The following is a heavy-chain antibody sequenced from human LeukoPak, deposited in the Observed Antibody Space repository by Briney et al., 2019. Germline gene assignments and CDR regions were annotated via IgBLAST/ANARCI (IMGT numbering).Heavy chain of an antibody. D-gene: IGHD3-22*01. CDR2: INHSGST. Sequence: SETLSLTCAVYGGSFSGYYWSWVRQPPGKGLEWIGEINHSGSTNYNPSLKSRVTISVDTSKNQFPLKLSSVTAADTAVYYCARAGSYYDSSGYYYSRSKFDYWGQGTLVTVSS. CDR3: ARAGSYYDSSGYYYSRSKFDY. J-gene: IGHJ4*02. V-gene: IGHV4-34*01. CDR1: GGSFSGYY.